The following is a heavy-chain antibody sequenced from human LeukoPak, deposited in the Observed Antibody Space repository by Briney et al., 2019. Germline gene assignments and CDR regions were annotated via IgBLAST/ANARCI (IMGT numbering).Heavy chain of an antibody. Sequence: GGSLRLSCAASGFTVSSNYMSLDRPAPGKGPGGVSVNYSGGSTYYADSVKGRFTISRDNSKNKLYLQMNSLRAEDTAVYYCARATRETYYFDYWGQGALVTVSS. CDR2: NYSGGST. V-gene: IGHV3-66*01. D-gene: IGHD2-15*01. CDR1: GFTVSSNY. CDR3: ARATRETYYFDY. J-gene: IGHJ4*02.